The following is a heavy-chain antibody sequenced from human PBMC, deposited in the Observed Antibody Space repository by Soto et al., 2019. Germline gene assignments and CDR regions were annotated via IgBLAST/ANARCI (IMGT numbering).Heavy chain of an antibody. CDR3: ARALRRSPADY. J-gene: IGHJ4*02. D-gene: IGHD3-3*01. V-gene: IGHV1-8*01. CDR2: MNPNSGNT. Sequence: ASVNVSCKAFGYTFTSYDINWVRQATGQGLEWMGWMNPNSGNTGYAQKFQGRVTMTRNTSISTAYMELSSLRSEDTAVYYCARALRRSPADYWGQGTLVTVSS. CDR1: GYTFTSYD.